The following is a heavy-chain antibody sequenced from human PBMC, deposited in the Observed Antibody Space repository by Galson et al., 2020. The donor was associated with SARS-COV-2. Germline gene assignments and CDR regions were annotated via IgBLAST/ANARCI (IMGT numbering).Heavy chain of an antibody. CDR1: GFTFSSYG. Sequence: GGSLRLSCAASGFTFSSYGMHWVRQAPGKGLEWVAVISYDGSNKYYADSVKGRFTISRDNSKNTLYLQMNSLRAEDTAVYYCAKALLIAVCGGFGDFGYWGQGTMVTVSS. V-gene: IGHV3-30*18. CDR3: AKALLIAVCGGFGDFGY. CDR2: ISYDGSNK. J-gene: IGHJ4*01. D-gene: IGHD6-19*01.